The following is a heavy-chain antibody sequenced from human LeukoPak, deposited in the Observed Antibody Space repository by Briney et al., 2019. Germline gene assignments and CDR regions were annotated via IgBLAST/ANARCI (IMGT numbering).Heavy chain of an antibody. Sequence: PSETLSLTCAVYGGSFSGYYWSWIRQPPGKGLEWIGEINHSGSTNYNPSLKSRVTISVDTSKNQFSLKLSSVTAADTAVYYCARGGDYYDSSGYYSFHYWGQGTLVTVSS. D-gene: IGHD3-22*01. CDR3: ARGGDYYDSSGYYSFHY. CDR2: INHSGST. CDR1: GGSFSGYY. J-gene: IGHJ4*02. V-gene: IGHV4-34*01.